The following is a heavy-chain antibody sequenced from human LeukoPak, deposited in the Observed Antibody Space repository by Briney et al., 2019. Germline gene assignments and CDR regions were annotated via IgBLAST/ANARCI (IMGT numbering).Heavy chain of an antibody. J-gene: IGHJ4*02. V-gene: IGHV3-74*01. D-gene: IGHD6-13*01. CDR3: ARAKSSWSSDY. CDR1: GFTFSNYW. Sequence: GGSLRLSCAASGFTFSNYWMHWVRQAPGKGLVWVSRINTDGSNTNYTDSVKGRFTISRDNAKNTLYLQMNSLRVEDTAVYYCARAKSSWSSDYWGQGTLVTVSS. CDR2: INTDGSNT.